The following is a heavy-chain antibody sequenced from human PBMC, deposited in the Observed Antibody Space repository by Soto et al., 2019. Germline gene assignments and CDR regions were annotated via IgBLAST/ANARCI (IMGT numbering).Heavy chain of an antibody. J-gene: IGHJ6*02. V-gene: IGHV3-74*01. CDR3: ARDIERTMAHPPHYGMDV. Sequence: GGSLRLSCAASGFTFSSYWMHWVRQAPGQGLVWVSRINSDGSSTSYADSVKGRFTISRDNAKNTLYLQMNSLRAEDTAVYYCARDIERTMAHPPHYGMDVWGQGTTVTVSS. D-gene: IGHD3-10*01. CDR2: INSDGSST. CDR1: GFTFSSYW.